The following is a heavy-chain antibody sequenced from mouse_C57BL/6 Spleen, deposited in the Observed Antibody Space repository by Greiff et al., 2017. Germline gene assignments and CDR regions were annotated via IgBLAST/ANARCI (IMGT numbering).Heavy chain of an antibody. D-gene: IGHD1-1*01. J-gene: IGHJ2*01. CDR2: INPSTGGT. Sequence: VQLKQPGPELVKPGASVKISCKASGYSFTGYYMTWVKQSPEKSLEWIGEINPSTGGTTYNQKFKAKATLTVDKSSSTAYMQLKSLTSEDSAVYYCARWDYYGSTFGGWGKGTTLT. CDR1: GYSFTGYY. CDR3: ARWDYYGSTFGG. V-gene: IGHV1-42*01.